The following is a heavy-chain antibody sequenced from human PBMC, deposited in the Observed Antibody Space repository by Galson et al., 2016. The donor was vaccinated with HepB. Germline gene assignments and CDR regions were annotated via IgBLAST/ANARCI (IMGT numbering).Heavy chain of an antibody. J-gene: IGHJ4*02. V-gene: IGHV3-74*01. CDR2: INSDGDST. Sequence: SLRLSCAGSGFTYSSYWMHWVRQAPGKGLVWVARINSDGDSTRYEDSVKGRFTISRDNAKKTLYLQMNSLTAKDTAVYFCARDELDTGSPINWGQGTLVIVSS. CDR1: GFTYSSYW. D-gene: IGHD1-26*01. CDR3: ARDELDTGSPIN.